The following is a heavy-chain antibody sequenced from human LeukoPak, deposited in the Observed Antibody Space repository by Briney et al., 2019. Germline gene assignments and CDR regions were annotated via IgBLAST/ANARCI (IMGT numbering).Heavy chain of an antibody. D-gene: IGHD5-18*01. CDR2: INHSGST. V-gene: IGHV4-38-2*02. CDR3: ARGRYSYGYDY. CDR1: GYSISSGYY. Sequence: SETLSLTCTVSGYSISSGYYWSWIRQPPGKGLEWIGEINHSGSTNYNPSLKSRVTISVDTSKNQFSLKLSSVTAADTAVYYCARGRYSYGYDYWGQGTLVTVSS. J-gene: IGHJ4*02.